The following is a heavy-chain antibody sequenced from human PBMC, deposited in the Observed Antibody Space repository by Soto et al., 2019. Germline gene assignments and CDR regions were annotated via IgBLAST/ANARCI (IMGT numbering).Heavy chain of an antibody. CDR1: GLTFNNYG. Sequence: QVQLVESGGGVVQPGRSLRLSCAAAGLTFNNYGMHWVRQSPGKGLEWLAVIWNDGINSSYANSGKGRFTISRDNSKNTLYLQMSSLRAEDTAVYYCARRQIPPPARGAANARGGMDVWGQGTTVTVSS. CDR2: IWNDGINS. CDR3: ARRQIPPPARGAANARGGMDV. D-gene: IGHD6-13*01. J-gene: IGHJ6*02. V-gene: IGHV3-33*01.